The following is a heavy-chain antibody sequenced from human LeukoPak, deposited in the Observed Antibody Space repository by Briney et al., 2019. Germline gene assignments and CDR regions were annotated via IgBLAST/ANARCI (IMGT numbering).Heavy chain of an antibody. V-gene: IGHV4-39*01. D-gene: IGHD6-13*01. CDR1: GGSISSSSYY. CDR3: ARTPNRRYSSSWYYFDY. Sequence: SETLSLTCTVSGGSISSSSYYWGWIRQPPGKGPEWIGSIYYSGSTYYNPSLKSRVTISVDTSKNQFSLKLSSVTAADTAVYYCARTPNRRYSSSWYYFDYWGQGTLVTVSS. J-gene: IGHJ4*02. CDR2: IYYSGST.